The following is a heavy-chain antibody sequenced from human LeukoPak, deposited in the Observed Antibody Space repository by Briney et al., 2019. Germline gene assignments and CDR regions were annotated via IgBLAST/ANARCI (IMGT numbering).Heavy chain of an antibody. CDR1: GYTFSNYA. D-gene: IGHD1/OR15-1a*01. CDR3: ARNVRGTGGVVYYMDV. V-gene: IGHV1-18*01. CDR2: VSPYNGDT. J-gene: IGHJ6*03. Sequence: GASVKVSCKASGYTFSNYAIHWVRQAPGQRLEWLGWVSPYNGDTNYAQKLQGRVTMTTDTSTSTAYMELRSLKFDDTAVYYCARNVRGTGGVVYYMDVWGKGTTVTISS.